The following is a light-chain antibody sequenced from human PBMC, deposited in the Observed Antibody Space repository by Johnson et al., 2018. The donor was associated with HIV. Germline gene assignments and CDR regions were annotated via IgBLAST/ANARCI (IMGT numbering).Light chain of an antibody. V-gene: IGLV1-51*01. J-gene: IGLJ1*01. CDR2: DNH. Sequence: QSVLTQPPSVSAAPGQKVTISCSGSTSNIGNNYASWYQQVPGTAPKLLIYDNHKRPSGIPDRFSGSKSGTSATLCITGLQTGDEADYYCGTWDNSLSAGVFGTGTKVTVL. CDR1: TSNIGNNY. CDR3: GTWDNSLSAGV.